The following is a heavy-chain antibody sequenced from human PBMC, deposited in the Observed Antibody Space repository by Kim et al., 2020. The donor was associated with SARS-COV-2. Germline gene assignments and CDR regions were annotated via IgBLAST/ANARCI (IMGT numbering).Heavy chain of an antibody. Sequence: SVKVSCKASGGTFSSYTISWVRQAPGQGLEWMGRIIPILGIANYAQKFQGRVTITADKSTSTAYMELSSLRSEDTAVYYCARDSSGWPEGYYWGQGTLVTVSS. J-gene: IGHJ4*02. CDR2: IIPILGIA. V-gene: IGHV1-69*02. CDR1: GGTFSSYT. D-gene: IGHD6-19*01. CDR3: ARDSSGWPEGYY.